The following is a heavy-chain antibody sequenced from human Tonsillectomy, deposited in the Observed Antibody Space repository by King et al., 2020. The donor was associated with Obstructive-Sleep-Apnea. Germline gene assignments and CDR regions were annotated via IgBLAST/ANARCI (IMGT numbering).Heavy chain of an antibody. Sequence: VQLVQSGGGLLQPGRSLRLSCVASGFTFDDYAMHWVRQVPGKGLEWVSGISWNSGLIEYAESVKGRFTISRDNAKNSLYLQMNSLKIEDTALYYCAREGYSSDNTGPWMGGRGTRVTVSS. J-gene: IGHJ3*01. CDR2: ISWNSGLI. D-gene: IGHD2-21*01. CDR3: AREGYSSDNTGPWM. CDR1: GFTFDDYA. V-gene: IGHV3-9*01.